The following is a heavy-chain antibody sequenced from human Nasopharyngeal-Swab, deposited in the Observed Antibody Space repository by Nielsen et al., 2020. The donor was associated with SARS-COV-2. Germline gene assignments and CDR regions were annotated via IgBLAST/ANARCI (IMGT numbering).Heavy chain of an antibody. CDR3: ARSDYSFYYMDV. CDR2: IYCSGST. Sequence: SETLSLTCTVSGGSIDSGGYHWSWIRQHPGKGLEWMGYIYCSGSTYYNPSLKSRVTISIATSKNQFFLELRSVTAADTAVYYCARSDYSFYYMDVWGKGATVIVSS. CDR1: GGSIDSGGYH. J-gene: IGHJ6*03. V-gene: IGHV4-31*02.